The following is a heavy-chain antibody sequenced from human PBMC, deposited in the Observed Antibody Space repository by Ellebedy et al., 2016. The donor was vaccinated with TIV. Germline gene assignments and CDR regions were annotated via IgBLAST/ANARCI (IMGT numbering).Heavy chain of an antibody. J-gene: IGHJ4*02. V-gene: IGHV2-5*02. CDR1: GFSLSTSGVG. CDR3: AHHYNSSWYPVY. CDR2: IYWDDDK. D-gene: IGHD6-13*01. Sequence: SCPTLVKPTQTLTLTCTFSGFSLSTSGVGVGWIRQPPGKTLEWLALIYWDDDKRYSPSLKSRLTITKDTSKNQVVLTMTNMDPVDTATYYCAHHYNSSWYPVYWGQGTLVTVSS.